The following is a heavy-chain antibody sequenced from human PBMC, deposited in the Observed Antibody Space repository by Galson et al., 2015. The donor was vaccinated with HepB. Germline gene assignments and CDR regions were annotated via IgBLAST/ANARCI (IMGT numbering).Heavy chain of an antibody. V-gene: IGHV3-23*01. D-gene: IGHD5-12*01. CDR2: ISGSGGST. CDR1: GFTFSSYA. J-gene: IGHJ4*02. CDR3: AKDEGWHIVATTYFDY. Sequence: SLRLSCAASGFTFSSYAMSWVRQAPGKGLEWVSAISGSGGSTYYADSVKGRFTISRDNSKNTLYLQMNSLRAEDTAVYYCAKDEGWHIVATTYFDYWGQGTLVTVSS.